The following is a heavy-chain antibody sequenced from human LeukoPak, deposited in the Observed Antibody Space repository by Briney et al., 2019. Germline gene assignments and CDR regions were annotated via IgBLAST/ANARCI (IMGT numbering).Heavy chain of an antibody. Sequence: PSETLSLSCTVSGYSISSGYYWGWIRQPPGKGLEWIGSIYHSGRTYYNPSLKSRVTISVDESRNQLSLKLNSATAADTAVYYCASGGSWEGLDNWGQGTLVTVSS. CDR1: GYSISSGYY. CDR2: IYHSGRT. D-gene: IGHD2-15*01. J-gene: IGHJ4*02. CDR3: ASGGSWEGLDN. V-gene: IGHV4-38-2*02.